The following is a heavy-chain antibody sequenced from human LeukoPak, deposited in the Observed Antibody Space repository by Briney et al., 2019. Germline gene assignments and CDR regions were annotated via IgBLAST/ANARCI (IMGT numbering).Heavy chain of an antibody. CDR1: GFTFSSYS. D-gene: IGHD2-2*01. Sequence: PGGSLRLSCAASGFTFSSYSMNWVRQAPGKGLEWVSYIGIIISTIYYADSMKGRFTISRDNAKKSLYMQMNSLRDEDTAVYYCARGEYQLLVGWFDPWGQGTLVTVSS. CDR3: ARGEYQLLVGWFDP. CDR2: IGIIISTI. V-gene: IGHV3-48*02. J-gene: IGHJ5*02.